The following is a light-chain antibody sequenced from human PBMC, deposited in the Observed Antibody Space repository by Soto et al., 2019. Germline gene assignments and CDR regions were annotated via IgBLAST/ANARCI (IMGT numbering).Light chain of an antibody. CDR3: QQYGTLPTT. V-gene: IGKV3-20*01. CDR2: GAS. J-gene: IGKJ3*01. Sequence: EIVLTQSPGTLSLSPGERATLSCRASQSVSSSYLAWYQQKPGQAPRPLIYGASSRATGIPDRFSGSASGTDFTLTISRLEPEDFTVYYCQQYGTLPTTFGPGTKVDIK. CDR1: QSVSSSY.